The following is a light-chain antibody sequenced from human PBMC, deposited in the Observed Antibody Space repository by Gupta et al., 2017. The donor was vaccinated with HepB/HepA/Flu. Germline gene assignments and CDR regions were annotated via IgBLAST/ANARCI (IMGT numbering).Light chain of an antibody. CDR3: PESDRSTVVV. J-gene: IGLJ2*01. V-gene: IGLV3-1*01. CDR2: QDS. Sequence: SYELTQPPSVSVSPGQTASITCSGDKLGEKYACWYQQKPGQSPVLVIYQDSKRPSGIPERFAGSNSGNDATLTTSGTQAMEEAGEECPESDRSTVVVGGGGNKL. CDR1: KLGEKY.